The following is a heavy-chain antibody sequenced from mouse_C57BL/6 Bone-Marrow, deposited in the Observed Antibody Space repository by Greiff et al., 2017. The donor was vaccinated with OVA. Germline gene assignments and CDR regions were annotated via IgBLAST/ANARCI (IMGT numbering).Heavy chain of an antibody. CDR1: GYTFTSYG. CDR3: AGHYYGSPFCYFAIED. Sequence: QVQLQQSGAGLVRPGASVKLSCTASGYTFTSYGMSWVRQSPEQGLEWIGDIYPRSGNIYYTDTFKGRATMTADKASSTAYLELRSLTSEDSAVNFWAGHYYGSPFCYFAIEDRGKGTTVT. D-gene: IGHD1-1*01. J-gene: IGHJ4*01. CDR2: IYPRSGNI. V-gene: IGHV1-81*01.